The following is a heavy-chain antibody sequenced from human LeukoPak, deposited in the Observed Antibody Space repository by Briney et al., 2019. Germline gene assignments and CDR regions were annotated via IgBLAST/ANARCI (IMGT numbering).Heavy chain of an antibody. D-gene: IGHD3-16*02. V-gene: IGHV4-34*01. J-gene: IGHJ4*02. CDR3: ARVSDIMISFGGAISYFDY. Sequence: KTSETLSLTCTLYGDSLNGSYWSWIRQPPGKGLVWIGEINHSGGTHYNPALWSRLTISIDTSKNKFSLQLTSVTAADTGVYFCARVSDIMISFGGAISYFDYWGQGALVTVSS. CDR2: INHSGGT. CDR1: GDSLNGSY.